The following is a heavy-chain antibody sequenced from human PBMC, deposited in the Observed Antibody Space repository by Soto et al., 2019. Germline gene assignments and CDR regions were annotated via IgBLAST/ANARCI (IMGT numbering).Heavy chain of an antibody. V-gene: IGHV3-74*01. J-gene: IGHJ4*02. D-gene: IGHD2-15*01. CDR1: GFTFSSYW. CDR3: ARVAPDSQHFDY. Sequence: GGSLRLSCAASGFTFSSYWMHWVRQAPGKGLVWVSRINGDGSSTNYADSVKGRFTISRDNAKNTLYLQMNSLKAEDTAVFYCARVAPDSQHFDYWGQGALVTVSS. CDR2: INGDGSST.